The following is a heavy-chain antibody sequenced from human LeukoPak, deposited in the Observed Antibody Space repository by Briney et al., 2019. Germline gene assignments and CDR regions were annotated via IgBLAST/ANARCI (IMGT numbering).Heavy chain of an antibody. J-gene: IGHJ4*02. CDR1: GGSISSSSYY. CDR3: ARSSGYVSYFDY. D-gene: IGHD5-12*01. CDR2: IYYSGST. V-gene: IGHV4-39*01. Sequence: SETLSLTCTVSGGSISSSSYYWGWIRQPPGKGLERIGSIYYSGSTYYNPSLKSRVTISVDTSKNQFSLTLSSVTAADTAVYYCARSSGYVSYFDYWGQGTLVTVSS.